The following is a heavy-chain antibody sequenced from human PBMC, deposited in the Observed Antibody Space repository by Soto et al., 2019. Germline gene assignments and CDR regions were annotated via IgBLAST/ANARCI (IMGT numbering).Heavy chain of an antibody. CDR3: ARAQRGLRFLEWLPTYGMDV. CDR2: IYYRGNT. J-gene: IGHJ6*02. CDR1: GASISSGACY. V-gene: IGHV4-31*03. D-gene: IGHD3-3*01. Sequence: SETLSLTCTVSGASISSGACYWSWIRQHPGKGLEWIGYIYYRGNTYYNPSLKSRVNISVDTSKNQLSLKLNPVSAADTAVYYCARAQRGLRFLEWLPTYGMDVWGQGTTVTVSS.